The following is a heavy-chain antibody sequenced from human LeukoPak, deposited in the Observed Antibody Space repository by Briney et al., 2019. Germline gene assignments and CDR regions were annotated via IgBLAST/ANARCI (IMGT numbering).Heavy chain of an antibody. J-gene: IGHJ4*02. CDR1: GFTFSSYA. Sequence: GGSLRLSCAASGFTFSSYAMSWVRQAPGKGLEWVSAISGSGGSTHYADSVKGRFTISRDNSKNTLYLQMNSLRAEDTAVYYCAKVGAAAGTRYFDYWGQGTLVTVSS. CDR2: ISGSGGST. CDR3: AKVGAAAGTRYFDY. D-gene: IGHD6-13*01. V-gene: IGHV3-23*01.